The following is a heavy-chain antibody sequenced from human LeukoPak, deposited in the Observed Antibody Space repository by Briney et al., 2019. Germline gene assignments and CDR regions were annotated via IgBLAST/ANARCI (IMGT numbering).Heavy chain of an antibody. CDR1: GFAFDDYA. J-gene: IGHJ4*02. D-gene: IGHD4-17*01. CDR3: AKDDSYGVFDY. CDR2: ISGDGAST. V-gene: IGHV3-43*02. Sequence: GGSLRLSCAASGFAFDDYAMHWVRQAPVKGLEWVSLISGDGASTYYADSVKGRFTISRANSKNSLYLQMNSLRTEDTALYYCAKDDSYGVFDYWGQGTLVTVSS.